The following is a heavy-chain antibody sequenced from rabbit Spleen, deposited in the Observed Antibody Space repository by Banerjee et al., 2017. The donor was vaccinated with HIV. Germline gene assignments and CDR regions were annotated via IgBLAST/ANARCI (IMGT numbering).Heavy chain of an antibody. CDR3: ARDTGSSFSSYGMNL. D-gene: IGHD8-1*01. CDR2: LNAVTGKA. Sequence: QEQLVESGGGLVKPEGSLKLSCTASGFSFSNKAVMCWVRQAPGKGLEWTVCLNAVTGKAGYASWAKGRFAISKTASTTVTLQRTSLTDADPAPYFFARDTGSSFSSYGMNLWGPGTLVTV. V-gene: IGHV1S45*01. CDR1: GFSFSNKAV. J-gene: IGHJ6*01.